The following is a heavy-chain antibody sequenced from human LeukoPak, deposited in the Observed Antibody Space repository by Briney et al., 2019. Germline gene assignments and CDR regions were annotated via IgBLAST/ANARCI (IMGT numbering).Heavy chain of an antibody. J-gene: IGHJ3*02. CDR3: ARPSVVLWFGELLSLGAFDI. V-gene: IGHV3-48*01. Sequence: GGSLRLSCAASGFTFSSYSMNWVRQAPGKELEWVSYISSSSSTIYYADSVKGRFTISRDNAKNSLYLQMNSLRAEDTAVYYCARPSVVLWFGELLSLGAFDIWGQGTMVTVSS. D-gene: IGHD3-10*01. CDR1: GFTFSSYS. CDR2: ISSSSSTI.